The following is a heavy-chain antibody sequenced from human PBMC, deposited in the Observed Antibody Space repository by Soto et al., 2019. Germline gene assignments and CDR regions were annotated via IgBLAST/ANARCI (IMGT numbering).Heavy chain of an antibody. CDR1: GGTFSSYA. Sequence: SVKVSCKASGGTFSSYAISWVRQAPGQGLEWMGGIIPIFGTANYAQKFQGRVTITADKSTSTAYMELSGLRSEDTAVYYCARDLAAAGDPYYFDYWGQGTLVTVSS. CDR2: IIPIFGTA. CDR3: ARDLAAAGDPYYFDY. J-gene: IGHJ4*02. D-gene: IGHD6-13*01. V-gene: IGHV1-69*06.